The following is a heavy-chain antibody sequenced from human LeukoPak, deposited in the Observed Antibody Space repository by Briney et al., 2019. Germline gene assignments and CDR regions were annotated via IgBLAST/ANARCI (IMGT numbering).Heavy chain of an antibody. V-gene: IGHV3-23*01. CDR3: AKDLGRYRNNYFDY. CDR2: ISGSGENT. D-gene: IGHD1-26*01. CDR1: GFTFSKYA. Sequence: GGSLRLSCAASGFTFSKYAMTWVRQAPGKGLEWVSVISGSGENTDYADSVKGRFTISRDDSKNTLYLQMNSLRAEDMAVYYCAKDLGRYRNNYFDYWGQGTLVAVS. J-gene: IGHJ4*02.